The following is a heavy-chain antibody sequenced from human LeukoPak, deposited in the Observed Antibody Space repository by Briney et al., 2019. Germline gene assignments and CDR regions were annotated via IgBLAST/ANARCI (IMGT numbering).Heavy chain of an antibody. J-gene: IGHJ4*02. D-gene: IGHD3-22*01. CDR1: GFTFSSYG. V-gene: IGHV3-30*19. CDR2: ISYDGSNK. Sequence: GGSLRLSCAASGFTFSSYGMHWVRQAPGKGLEWVAVISYDGSNKYYADSVKGRFTISRDNSKNTLYLQMNSLRAEDTAVYYCARGITMNYWGQGTLVTVSS. CDR3: ARGITMNY.